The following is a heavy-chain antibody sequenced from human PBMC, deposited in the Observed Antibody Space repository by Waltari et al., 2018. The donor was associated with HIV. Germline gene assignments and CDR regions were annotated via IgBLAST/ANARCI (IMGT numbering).Heavy chain of an antibody. D-gene: IGHD3-3*01. V-gene: IGHV1-2*02. CDR3: ARDPATVSSGMDV. J-gene: IGHJ6*02. Sequence: QVQLVQSETQVKKPGASLKVSCQASGYRFIGFYIHWVRQAPGQGLEWVGYIKPNAGATDYAQKFQGRVTVTGDPSISTAYMEITTLRSDDTAIYYCARDPATVSSGMDVWGQGTTVIVSS. CDR2: IKPNAGAT. CDR1: GYRFIGFY.